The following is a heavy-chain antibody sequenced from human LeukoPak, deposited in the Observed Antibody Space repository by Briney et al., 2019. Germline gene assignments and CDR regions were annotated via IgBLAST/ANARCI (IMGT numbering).Heavy chain of an antibody. Sequence: ASVKVSCKASGYTFTSYDINWVRQATGQGLEWMGWMNPNSGNTGYAQKFQGRVTMTRNTSISTAYMELSSLRSEDTAVYYCARGLGDFWSGYYTDGLVDWGQGTLVTVSS. D-gene: IGHD3-3*01. J-gene: IGHJ4*02. CDR3: ARGLGDFWSGYYTDGLVD. V-gene: IGHV1-8*01. CDR1: GYTFTSYD. CDR2: MNPNSGNT.